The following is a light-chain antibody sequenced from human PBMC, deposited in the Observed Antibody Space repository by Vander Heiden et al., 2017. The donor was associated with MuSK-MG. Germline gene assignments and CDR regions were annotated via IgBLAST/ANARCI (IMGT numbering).Light chain of an antibody. V-gene: IGKV1-39*01. CDR1: QSISTY. Sequence: DIHMTKSPSSLSASEGDRVTITCRASQSISTYLNWYQQKPGKAPNLLIYAASNLQSGVPSRFSGSGSGTDFTLTISSLQPEDFAIYYCQQRYNTPLTFGRGTKVEIK. CDR3: QQRYNTPLT. J-gene: IGKJ4*01. CDR2: AAS.